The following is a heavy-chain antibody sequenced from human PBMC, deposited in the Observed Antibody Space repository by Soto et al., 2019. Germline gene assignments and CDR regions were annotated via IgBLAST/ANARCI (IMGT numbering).Heavy chain of an antibody. CDR2: IVVGSGST. CDR1: GFIFTNSA. D-gene: IGHD2-15*01. CDR3: TAEVAGRGLV. V-gene: IGHV1-58*01. J-gene: IGHJ4*02. Sequence: QMQAAQSGPEVKKPGTSVKVSCKTSGFIFTNSAVQGVRQARGQGLEWMGRIVVGSGSTDYAQKFQDRVTFTRDMSTSTVYMELISLRSDDTAVYYCTAEVAGRGLVWGQGTLVTVSS.